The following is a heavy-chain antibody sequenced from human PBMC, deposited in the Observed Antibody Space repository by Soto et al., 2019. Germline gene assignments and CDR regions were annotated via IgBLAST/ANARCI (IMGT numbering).Heavy chain of an antibody. D-gene: IGHD2-2*02. CDR2: IIPIFGTA. J-gene: IGHJ5*02. CDR3: ARDPRYCSSTSCHTFAYP. CDR1: GGTFSSYA. V-gene: IGHV1-69*13. Sequence: GASVKVSCKASGGTFSSYAISWVRQAPGQGLEWMGGIIPIFGTANYAQKFQGRVTITADESTSTAYMELSSLRSEDTAVYYCARDPRYCSSTSCHTFAYPWGQGTLVTVSS.